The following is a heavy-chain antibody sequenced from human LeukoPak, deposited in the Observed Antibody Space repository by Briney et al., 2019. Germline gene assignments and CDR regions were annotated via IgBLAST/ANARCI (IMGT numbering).Heavy chain of an antibody. J-gene: IGHJ4*02. D-gene: IGHD3-10*01. CDR2: ISGSGGGT. CDR1: GFTFSSYA. CDR3: AKDLEGLLWFGELLGPRANFAY. Sequence: GGSLRLSCAASGFTFSSYAMSWVRQAPGKGLEWVSAISGSGGGTYSADSVKGRFTISRDNSKNTLYLQMNSLRAEDTAVYYCAKDLEGLLWFGELLGPRANFAYWGQGTLVTVSS. V-gene: IGHV3-23*01.